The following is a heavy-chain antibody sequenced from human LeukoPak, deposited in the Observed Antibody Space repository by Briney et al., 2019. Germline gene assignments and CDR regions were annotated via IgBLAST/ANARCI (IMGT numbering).Heavy chain of an antibody. CDR2: ISGSGGST. CDR1: GFTFSSYA. V-gene: IGHV3-23*01. D-gene: IGHD2-21*01. Sequence: GGSLRLSCAASGFTFSSYAMSWVRQAPGKGLEWVSAISGSGGSTYYADSVKGRFTISRDNSKNTLHLQMNSLRAEDTAVYYCAPSLRLLLLYPDYFDYWGQGTLVTVSS. CDR3: APSLRLLLLYPDYFDY. J-gene: IGHJ4*02.